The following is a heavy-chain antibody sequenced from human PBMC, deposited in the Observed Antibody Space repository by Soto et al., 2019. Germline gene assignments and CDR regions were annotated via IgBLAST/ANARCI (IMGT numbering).Heavy chain of an antibody. CDR1: RFTFSNYW. CDR3: ARHRDAHMDV. CDR2: INSDGSST. Sequence: LRLSCAASRFTFSNYWMHWVRQAPGKGLVWVSRINSDGSSTNYADSVKGRFTISRDSAKNTLYLQMNSLRAEDTAVYYCARHRDAHMDVWGQGTTVTVSS. J-gene: IGHJ6*02. V-gene: IGHV3-74*01.